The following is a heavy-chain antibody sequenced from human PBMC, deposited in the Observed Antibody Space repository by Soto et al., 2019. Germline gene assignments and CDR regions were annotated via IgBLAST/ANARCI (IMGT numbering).Heavy chain of an antibody. D-gene: IGHD1-26*01. J-gene: IGHJ5*02. CDR3: ARDRDPIVGATRRRYSLWFDP. Sequence: ASVKVSCKASGYTFTGYYMHWVRQAPGQGLEWMGWINPNSGGTNYAQKFQGWVTMTRDTSISTAYMELSRLRSDDTAVYYCARDRDPIVGATRRRYSLWFDPWGQGTLVTVSS. CDR2: INPNSGGT. V-gene: IGHV1-2*04. CDR1: GYTFTGYY.